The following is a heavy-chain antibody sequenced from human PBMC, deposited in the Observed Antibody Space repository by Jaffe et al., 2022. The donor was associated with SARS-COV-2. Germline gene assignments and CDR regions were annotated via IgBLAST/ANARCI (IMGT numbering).Heavy chain of an antibody. CDR2: INPSGGST. J-gene: IGHJ3*02. CDR1: GYTFTSYY. CDR3: ARARFGSGRSSDAFDI. D-gene: IGHD3-3*01. V-gene: IGHV1-46*01. Sequence: QVQLVQSGAEVKKPGASVKVSCKASGYTFTSYYMHWVRQAPGQGLEWMGIINPSGGSTSYAQKFQGRVTMTRDTSTSTVYMELSSLRSEDTAVYYCARARFGSGRSSDAFDIWGQGTMVTVSS.